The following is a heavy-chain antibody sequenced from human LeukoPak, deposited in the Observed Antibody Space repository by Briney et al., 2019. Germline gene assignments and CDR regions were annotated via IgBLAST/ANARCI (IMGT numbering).Heavy chain of an antibody. V-gene: IGHV4-59*08. CDR2: ITYSWTT. J-gene: IGHJ2*01. Sequence: PSETLSLTCTVSGGSISSYYWTWIRQPPGKGLEWIGYITYSWTTHYNPSLMSRVTISLDMSKNQFSLNLRSVTASDTAVYYCARHARYFDLWGRCALVTVSS. CDR3: ARHARYFDL. CDR1: GGSISSYY.